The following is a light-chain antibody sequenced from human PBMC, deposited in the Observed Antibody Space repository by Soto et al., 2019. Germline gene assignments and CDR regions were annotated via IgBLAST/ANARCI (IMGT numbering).Light chain of an antibody. CDR3: QQSYRRELT. V-gene: IGKV3-15*01. Sequence: EIVMTQSPATLSVSPGERATLSCRASQSVSSNLAWYQQKPGQAPRLLIYGASTRATGIPARFSGSGSGTDFTLTISSLQSEDFAIYNCQQSYRRELTFGRGTKVDIK. J-gene: IGKJ4*01. CDR2: GAS. CDR1: QSVSSN.